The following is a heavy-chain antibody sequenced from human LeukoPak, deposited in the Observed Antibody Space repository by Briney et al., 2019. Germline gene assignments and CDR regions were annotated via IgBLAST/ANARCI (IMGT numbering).Heavy chain of an antibody. V-gene: IGHV3-30*03. Sequence: GGSLRLSCAASGFTFSIYSINWVRQAPGKGLEWVAVISYDGSNKYYADSVKGRFTISRDNSKNTLYLQMNSLRAEDTAVYYCARESYDILTGGDAFDIWGQGTMVTVSS. J-gene: IGHJ3*02. CDR3: ARESYDILTGGDAFDI. CDR2: ISYDGSNK. CDR1: GFTFSIYS. D-gene: IGHD3-9*01.